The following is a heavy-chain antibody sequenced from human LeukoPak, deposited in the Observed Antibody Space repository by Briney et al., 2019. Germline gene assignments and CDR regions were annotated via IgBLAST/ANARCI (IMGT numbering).Heavy chain of an antibody. Sequence: SETLSLTCTMSGGSFSSDYWNWIRQPPGKGLEWIGYIFHSGTTNYNPSLKSRVTISVDTSKNQFSLKLSSVTAADTAVYYCARGRTSRYDGYDFDYWGQGTLVTVSS. V-gene: IGHV4-4*09. CDR3: ARGRTSRYDGYDFDY. D-gene: IGHD2-2*01. CDR2: IFHSGTT. J-gene: IGHJ4*02. CDR1: GGSFSSDY.